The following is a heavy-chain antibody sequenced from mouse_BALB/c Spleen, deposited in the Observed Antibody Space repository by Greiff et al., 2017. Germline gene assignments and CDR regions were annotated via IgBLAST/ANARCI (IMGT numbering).Heavy chain of an antibody. V-gene: IGHV5-6-4*01. J-gene: IGHJ4*01. CDR1: GFTFSSYA. CDR2: ISSGGSYT. D-gene: IGHD2-12*01. CDR3: TRDSWMDY. Sequence: EVQGVESGGGLVKPGGSLKLSCAASGFTFSSYAMSWVRQSPEKRLEWVAEISSGGSYTYYPDSVKGRFTISRDNAKNTLYLQMSSLKSEDTAMYYCTRDSWMDYWGQGTSVTVSS.